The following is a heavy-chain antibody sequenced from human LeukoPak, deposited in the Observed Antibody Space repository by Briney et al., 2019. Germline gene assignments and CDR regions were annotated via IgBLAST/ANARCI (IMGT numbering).Heavy chain of an antibody. CDR2: VNTNGRNT. CDR3: VRDKIAFDL. J-gene: IGHJ3*01. Sequence: PGGSLRLSCAASVFTSYWLHWVRHVPGKGLEWVSRVNTNGRNTNYADSVKGRFTISRDNAKNTLFLQMNSLRAEDTAVYYCVRDKIAFDLWGQGTMVTVSS. CDR1: VFTSYW. V-gene: IGHV3-74*01.